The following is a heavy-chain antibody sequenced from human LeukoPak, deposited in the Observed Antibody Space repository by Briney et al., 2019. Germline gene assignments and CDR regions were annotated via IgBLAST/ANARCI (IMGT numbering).Heavy chain of an antibody. V-gene: IGHV3-23*01. CDR2: ISGSGGST. D-gene: IGHD3-16*02. CDR1: GFTFSSYA. Sequence: GGSLRLSCAASGFTFSSYAMSWVRQAPAKGLEWVSAISGSGGSTYYADSVKGRFTISRDNSKNTLYLQMNSLRAEDTAVYYCACRDDYVWGSYRNWFDPWGQGTLVTVSS. CDR3: ACRDDYVWGSYRNWFDP. J-gene: IGHJ5*02.